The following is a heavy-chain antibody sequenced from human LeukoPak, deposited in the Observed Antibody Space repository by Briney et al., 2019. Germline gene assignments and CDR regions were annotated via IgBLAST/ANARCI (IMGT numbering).Heavy chain of an antibody. CDR1: GGSISSSSYY. CDR3: ARLGGSYGPYYFDY. D-gene: IGHD3-16*01. CDR2: IYYGGST. J-gene: IGHJ4*02. V-gene: IGHV4-39*01. Sequence: SETLSLTCTVSGGSISSSSYYWGWIRQPPGKGLEWIGSIYYGGSTYYNPSLKSRVTISVDTSKNQFSLKLSSVTAADTAVYYCARLGGSYGPYYFDYWGQGTLVTVSS.